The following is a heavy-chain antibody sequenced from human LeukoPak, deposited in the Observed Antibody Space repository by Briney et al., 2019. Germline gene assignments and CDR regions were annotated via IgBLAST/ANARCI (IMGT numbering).Heavy chain of an antibody. J-gene: IGHJ6*03. V-gene: IGHV3-7*01. Sequence: GGSLRLSCAASGFTFNTYWMTWVRQARGKGLEWVANIKQDGSDKRYVDSVKGRFTISRDNAKNSLYLQVNSLRAEDTAVYYCVRGMDVWGKGTTVTVSS. CDR1: GFTFNTYW. CDR3: VRGMDV. CDR2: IKQDGSDK.